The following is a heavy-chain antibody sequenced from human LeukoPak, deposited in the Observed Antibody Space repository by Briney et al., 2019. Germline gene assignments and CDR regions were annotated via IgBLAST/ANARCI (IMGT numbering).Heavy chain of an antibody. V-gene: IGHV1-24*01. CDR1: GYTLTELS. CDR2: FDPEDGET. D-gene: IGHD4-11*01. CDR3: ATVDPLTTVTRPGGRPFDS. J-gene: IGHJ5*01. Sequence: ASVKVSCKVSGYTLTELSMHWVRQAPGKGLEWMGGFDPEDGETIYAQKFQGRVTMTEDTSTDTAYMELSSLRSEDTAVYYCATVDPLTTVTRPGGRPFDSWGQGTLVTVSS.